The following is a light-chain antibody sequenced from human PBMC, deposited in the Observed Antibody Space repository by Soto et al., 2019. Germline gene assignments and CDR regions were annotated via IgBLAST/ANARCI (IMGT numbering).Light chain of an antibody. V-gene: IGKV1-5*01. Sequence: DIQMTQSPSTLSASVGDRVTITCRASQSISSWLAWYQQKPGKATKLLIYDASSLESGVPSRFSGSGSGTEFTLTISSLQPDDFATYYCQQYDSYPWTFGQGTKVDIX. CDR3: QQYDSYPWT. CDR1: QSISSW. J-gene: IGKJ1*01. CDR2: DAS.